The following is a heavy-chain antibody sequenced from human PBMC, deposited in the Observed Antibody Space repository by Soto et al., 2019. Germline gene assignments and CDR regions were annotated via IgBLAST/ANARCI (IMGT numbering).Heavy chain of an antibody. V-gene: IGHV4-34*01. J-gene: IGHJ6*02. CDR2: INHSGST. CDR3: ARGPLWFGVGYYYYGMDV. Sequence: PSETLSLTCAVYGGSFSGYYWSWIRQPPGKGLEWIGEINHSGSTNYNPSLKSRVTISVDTSKNQFSLKLSSVTAADTAVYYCARGPLWFGVGYYYYGMDVWGQGTTVTVSS. CDR1: GGSFSGYY. D-gene: IGHD3-10*01.